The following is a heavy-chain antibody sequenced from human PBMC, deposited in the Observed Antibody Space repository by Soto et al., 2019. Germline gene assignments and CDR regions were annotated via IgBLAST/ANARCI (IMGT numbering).Heavy chain of an antibody. CDR3: AREALNYFDY. CDR1: GGTFSSYA. J-gene: IGHJ4*02. CDR2: IIPIFGTA. V-gene: IGHV1-69*12. Sequence: QVQLVQSGAEVKKPGSSVKVSCKASGGTFSSYAISWVRQAPGQGLEWMGGIIPIFGTANYAQKFQGRVXLSXEESRSTDDMELSSLRSEDTAVYYCAREALNYFDYWGQGTLVTVSS.